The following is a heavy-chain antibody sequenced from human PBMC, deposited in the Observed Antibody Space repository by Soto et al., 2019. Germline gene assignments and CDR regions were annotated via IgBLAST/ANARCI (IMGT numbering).Heavy chain of an antibody. J-gene: IGHJ5*02. D-gene: IGHD3-10*01. CDR2: ISYDGSNK. CDR3: ARGYKGLWFGEGLKPNWFDP. V-gene: IGHV3-30-3*01. CDR1: GFTFSSYA. Sequence: PGGXLRLSCAASGFTFSSYAMHWVRQAPGKGLEWVAVISYDGSNKYYADSVKGRFTISRDNSKNTLYLQMNSLRAEDTAVYYCARGYKGLWFGEGLKPNWFDPWGQGTLVTVS.